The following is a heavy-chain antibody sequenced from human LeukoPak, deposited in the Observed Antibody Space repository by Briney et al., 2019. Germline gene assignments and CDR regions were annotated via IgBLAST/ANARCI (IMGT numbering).Heavy chain of an antibody. CDR1: GFTFSNAW. CDR3: ARESRRGNAFDI. J-gene: IGHJ3*02. CDR2: IYTGGTT. D-gene: IGHD3-16*01. V-gene: IGHV3-53*01. Sequence: GGSLRLSCAASGFTFSNAWMSWFRKAPGKGLEWVSVIYTGGTTYYADSVKGRFTISRDNSKNTLYLQMNSLRAEDTAVYYCARESRRGNAFDIWGQGTMVTVSS.